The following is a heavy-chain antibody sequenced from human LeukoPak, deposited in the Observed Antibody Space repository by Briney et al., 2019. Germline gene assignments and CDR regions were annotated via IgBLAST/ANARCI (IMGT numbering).Heavy chain of an antibody. Sequence: RXXXXASGFTFSSYGXHWVRQAPGXGXEWVAVISYDGSNKYYADSVKGRFTISRDNSKNTLYLQMNSLRAEDTAVYYCAKDAQWLDAFDIWGQGTMVAVSS. J-gene: IGHJ3*02. V-gene: IGHV3-30*18. D-gene: IGHD6-19*01. CDR2: ISYDGSNK. CDR3: AKDAQWLDAFDI. CDR1: GFTFSSYG.